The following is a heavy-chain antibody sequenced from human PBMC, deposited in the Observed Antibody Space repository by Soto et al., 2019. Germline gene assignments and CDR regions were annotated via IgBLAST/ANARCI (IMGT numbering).Heavy chain of an antibody. J-gene: IGHJ4*02. V-gene: IGHV3-21*01. D-gene: IGHD5-12*01. CDR1: VFTFSSYS. Sequence: GGSLRLSCAASVFTFSSYSLNWVRQAPGKGLDWVSSISSSGTYIFYADSVKGRLTISRDNAKNSLYLQVSGLRADDTAVYCCVRGGIVANLNYDPDYWGQGTMVTVSS. CDR3: VRGGIVANLNYDPDY. CDR2: ISSSGTYI.